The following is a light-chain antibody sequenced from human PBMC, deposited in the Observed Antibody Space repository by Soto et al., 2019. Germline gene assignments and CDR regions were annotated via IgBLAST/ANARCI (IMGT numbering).Light chain of an antibody. J-gene: IGKJ1*01. CDR1: QSVISTY. Sequence: EIVLTQSPGTLSLSPGERATLSCRASQSVISTYLAWYQQKPGQAPRLLIYGASSRATGIPDRFSGSGSGTDFTRTISSLEPEDFAVYYCQQYRDSLGTFGQGTKVEIK. V-gene: IGKV3-20*01. CDR3: QQYRDSLGT. CDR2: GAS.